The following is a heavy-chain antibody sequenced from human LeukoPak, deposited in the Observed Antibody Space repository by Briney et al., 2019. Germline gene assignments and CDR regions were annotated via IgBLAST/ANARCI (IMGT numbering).Heavy chain of an antibody. J-gene: IGHJ4*02. V-gene: IGHV1-2*02. CDR1: GSTFTGYY. CDR3: AQVPGPYTTSRFDY. CDR2: IYPNSGGT. Sequence: ASVKLSCTTSGSTFTGYYLHWVRQAPGPGLGWMGRIYPNSGGTPYAQKDPVRVPVTRDTSITTVYMELSGLTSDDAAVYYCAQVPGPYTTSRFDYWGQGTLVTVSS. D-gene: IGHD2-2*02.